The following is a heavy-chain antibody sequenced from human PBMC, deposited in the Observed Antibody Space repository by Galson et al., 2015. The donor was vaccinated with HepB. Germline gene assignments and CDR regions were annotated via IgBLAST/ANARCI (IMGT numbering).Heavy chain of an antibody. CDR1: GFIVDGSG. D-gene: IGHD3-10*01. CDR2: ISASGGKK. Sequence: SLRLSCAASGFIVDGSGMSWVRQAPGKGLEWVSGISASGGKKYYAESVKGRFTMSRDNSQNTVYLQMNSLRVDDTALYYCTRDSGWESAYWGQGTLVTVSS. J-gene: IGHJ4*02. CDR3: TRDSGWESAY. V-gene: IGHV3-23*01.